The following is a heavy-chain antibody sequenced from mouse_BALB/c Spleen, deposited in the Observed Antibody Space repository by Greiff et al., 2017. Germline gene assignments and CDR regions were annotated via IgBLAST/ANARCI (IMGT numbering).Heavy chain of an antibody. CDR1: GYTFTSYY. CDR3: TRWTNYDYAMDY. D-gene: IGHD1-1*01. V-gene: IGHV1S81*02. J-gene: IGHJ4*01. CDR2: INPSNGGT. Sequence: QVQLKQPGAELVKPGASVKLSCKASGYTFTSYYMYWVKQRPGQGLEWIGGINPSNGGTNFNEKFKSKATLTVDKSSSTAYMQLSSLTSEDSAVYYCTRWTNYDYAMDYWGQGTSVTVSS.